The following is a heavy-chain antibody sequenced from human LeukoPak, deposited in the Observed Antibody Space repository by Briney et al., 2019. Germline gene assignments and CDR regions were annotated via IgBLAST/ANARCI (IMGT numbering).Heavy chain of an antibody. V-gene: IGHV3-30*18. CDR1: GFTFSSYG. CDR2: ISYDGSNK. J-gene: IGHJ4*02. D-gene: IGHD2-15*01. Sequence: QPGRSLRLSCAASGFTFSSYGMHWVRQAPGKGLEWVAVISYDGSNKYYADSVKGRFTISRDNSKNTLYLQMNSLRAEDTAVYYCAKDNVGDCSGGSCYSGVYGYFDYWGQGTLVTVSS. CDR3: AKDNVGDCSGGSCYSGVYGYFDY.